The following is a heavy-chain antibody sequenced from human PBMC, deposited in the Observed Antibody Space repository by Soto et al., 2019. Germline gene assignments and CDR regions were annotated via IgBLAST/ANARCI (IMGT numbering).Heavy chain of an antibody. CDR1: GGSFKSGSYS. CDR3: ARASPFYDSSGYYSPNYYGMDV. V-gene: IGHV4-61*01. CDR2: VYHTGRT. J-gene: IGHJ6*02. Sequence: PSETLSLTCTVSGGSFKSGSYSWSWIRQPPGKGLEWIGYVYHTGRTSYNPSLKSRVTISVDTSKNQFSLKLSSVTAADTAVYYCARASPFYDSSGYYSPNYYGMDVWGQGTTVTVSS. D-gene: IGHD3-22*01.